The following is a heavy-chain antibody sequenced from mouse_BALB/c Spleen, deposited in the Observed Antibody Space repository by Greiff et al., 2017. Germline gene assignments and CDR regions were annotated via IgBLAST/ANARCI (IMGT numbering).Heavy chain of an antibody. J-gene: IGHJ2*01. CDR2: INSNGGST. D-gene: IGHD2-10*01. CDR3: ARAYYGNSYFDY. V-gene: IGHV5-6-3*01. Sequence: EVKVVESGGGLVQPGGSLKLSCAASGFTFSSYGMSWVRQTPDKRLELVATINSNGGSTYYPDSVKGRFTISRDNAKNTLYLQMSSLKSEDTAMYYCARAYYGNSYFDYWGQGTTLTVSS. CDR1: GFTFSSYG.